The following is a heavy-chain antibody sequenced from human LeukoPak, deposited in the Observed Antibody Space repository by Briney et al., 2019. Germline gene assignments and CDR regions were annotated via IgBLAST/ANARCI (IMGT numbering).Heavy chain of an antibody. CDR1: GFVFSTYG. CDR3: AEDQKLQPFHY. J-gene: IGHJ4*02. Sequence: GGSLRLSCTASGFVFSTYGMHWVRQAPGKGLEWISFIQFDGSDEFYADSVKGRFIISRDNSKNTLYLQMNSLRTEDTSVYYCAEDQKLQPFHYWGQGTLVTVST. V-gene: IGHV3-30*02. CDR2: IQFDGSDE. D-gene: IGHD2-15*01.